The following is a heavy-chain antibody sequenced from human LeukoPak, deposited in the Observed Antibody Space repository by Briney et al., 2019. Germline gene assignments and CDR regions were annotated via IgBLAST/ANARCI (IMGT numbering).Heavy chain of an antibody. CDR1: GFTFSSYA. CDR2: ISGSGGST. Sequence: GGSLRLSCAASGFTFSSYAMSWVRQAPGKGLEWVSAISGSGGSTYYADSVRGRFTISRDNSKNTLYLHMNSLRAEDTAVYYCARGIAVAGTVASFDYWGQGTLVTVSS. V-gene: IGHV3-23*01. J-gene: IGHJ4*02. CDR3: ARGIAVAGTVASFDY. D-gene: IGHD6-19*01.